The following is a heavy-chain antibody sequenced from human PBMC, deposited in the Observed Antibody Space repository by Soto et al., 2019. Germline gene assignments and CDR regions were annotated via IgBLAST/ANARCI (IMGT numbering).Heavy chain of an antibody. CDR1: GFSLNSNGMC. J-gene: IGHJ6*02. V-gene: IGHV2-70*13. CDR3: ARTSALPLGYPHGMDV. Sequence: SGPTLVNPTQTLTLICSFSGFSLNSNGMCVNWIRQPPGKAMEWLALIDWDDDKYYSTSLKTRLTISRDTSKIQVVLTMTNMDPVDTATYYCARTSALPLGYPHGMDVWGQGTTVTVSS. CDR2: IDWDDDK. D-gene: IGHD7-27*01.